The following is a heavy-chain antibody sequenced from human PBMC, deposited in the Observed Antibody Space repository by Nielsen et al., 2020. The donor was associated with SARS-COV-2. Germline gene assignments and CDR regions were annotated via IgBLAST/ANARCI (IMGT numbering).Heavy chain of an antibody. CDR2: IWYDGSNK. V-gene: IGHV3-33*01. D-gene: IGHD3-10*01. Sequence: GESLKISCAASGFTFSSYGMHWVRQAPGKGLEWVAVIWYDGSNKYYADSVKGRLTISRDNSKNTLYLQMNSLRAEDTAVYYCARDRTLMVRGVIPDFDYWGQGTLVTVSS. J-gene: IGHJ4*02. CDR1: GFTFSSYG. CDR3: ARDRTLMVRGVIPDFDY.